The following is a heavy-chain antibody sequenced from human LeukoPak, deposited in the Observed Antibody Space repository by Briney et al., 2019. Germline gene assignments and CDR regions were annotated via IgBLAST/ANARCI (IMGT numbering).Heavy chain of an antibody. CDR1: GFTFDDYG. CDR2: ISWDGGST. V-gene: IGHV3-43D*04. J-gene: IGHJ4*02. Sequence: PGGSLRLSCAASGFTFDDYGMSWVRQAPGKGLEWVSLISWDGGSTYYADSVKGRFTISRDNSKNSLYLQMNSLRAEDTALYYCAKAPCSSTSCRLLDYWGQGTLVTVSS. CDR3: AKAPCSSTSCRLLDY. D-gene: IGHD2-2*01.